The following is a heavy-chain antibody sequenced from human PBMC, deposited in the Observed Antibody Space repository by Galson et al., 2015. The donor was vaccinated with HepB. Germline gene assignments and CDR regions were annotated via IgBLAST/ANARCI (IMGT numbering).Heavy chain of an antibody. Sequence: SLRLSCAASGFTFSNAWMSWVRQAPGKGLEWVGRIKSKTDGGTTDYAAPVKGRFTISGDESKNTLYLQMNILEAEDTAVYYCSTLGGDGWELLRGNWFDPWGQGTLVTVS. CDR3: STLGGDGWELLRGNWFDP. CDR2: IKSKTDGGTT. D-gene: IGHD1-26*01. V-gene: IGHV3-15*01. J-gene: IGHJ5*02. CDR1: GFTFSNAW.